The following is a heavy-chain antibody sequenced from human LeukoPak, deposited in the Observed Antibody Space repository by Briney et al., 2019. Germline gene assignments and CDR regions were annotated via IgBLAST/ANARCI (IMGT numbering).Heavy chain of an antibody. CDR3: ARDGDGWELPYYFDY. V-gene: IGHV4-38-2*02. CDR1: GYSISSGYY. D-gene: IGHD1-26*01. J-gene: IGHJ4*02. CDR2: IYHSGST. Sequence: PSETLPLTCTVSGYSISSGYYWGWIRQPPGKGLEWIGSIYHSGSTYYNPSLKSRVIISVDTSKNQFSLKLSSVTAADTAVYYCARDGDGWELPYYFDYWGQGTLVTVSS.